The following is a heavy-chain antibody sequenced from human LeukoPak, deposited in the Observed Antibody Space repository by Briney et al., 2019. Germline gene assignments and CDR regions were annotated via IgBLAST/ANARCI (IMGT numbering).Heavy chain of an antibody. CDR2: ILYNGSNK. Sequence: GGSLRLSCAASGYTFSSSGMHWVRQAPGKGLEWVAVILYNGSNKYYADSVKGRFTISRDNSKNTLYLQMNSLRVEDTAVYYCARAGGYCSGGSCYRGYSWFDPWGQGTLVTVSS. CDR3: ARAGGYCSGGSCYRGYSWFDP. J-gene: IGHJ5*02. D-gene: IGHD2-15*01. CDR1: GYTFSSSG. V-gene: IGHV3-33*01.